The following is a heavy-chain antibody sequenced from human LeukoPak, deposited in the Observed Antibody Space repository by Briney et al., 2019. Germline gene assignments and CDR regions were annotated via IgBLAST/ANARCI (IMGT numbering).Heavy chain of an antibody. CDR1: GFTFSKHA. D-gene: IGHD4-17*01. Sequence: GGSLRLSCAASGFTFSKHAMNWVRQAPGKGLEWVSSISSSSSDIYYGDSVKGRFTISRDNAKNSLYLQMNSLRAEDTAVYYCARDSYGDANFDSWGQGTLVTVSS. J-gene: IGHJ4*02. CDR3: ARDSYGDANFDS. CDR2: ISSSSSDI. V-gene: IGHV3-21*01.